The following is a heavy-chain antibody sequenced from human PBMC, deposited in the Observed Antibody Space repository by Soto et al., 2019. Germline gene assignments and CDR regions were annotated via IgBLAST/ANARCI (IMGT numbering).Heavy chain of an antibody. CDR1: GYTFNTYG. J-gene: IGHJ5*02. D-gene: IGHD3-3*01. Sequence: ASVKVSCKTSGYTFNTYGINWVRQAPGQGLELMGWISAYDGKTTYAEKFQGRVTITTDTSTSTAYMELRSLRSDDTAIYYCAREPHEFWTSYWFDPWGQGTPVTVSS. CDR3: AREPHEFWTSYWFDP. V-gene: IGHV1-18*01. CDR2: ISAYDGKT.